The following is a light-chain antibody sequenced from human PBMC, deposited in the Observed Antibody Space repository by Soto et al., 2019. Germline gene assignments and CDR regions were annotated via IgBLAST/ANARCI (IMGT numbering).Light chain of an antibody. Sequence: QSALAQPPSASGSPGQSVTISCTGTSSDVVAYDYVSWYQQHPGKAPKLMIYEINKRPSGVPDRFSGSKSGNTASLTVSGLQAEDEADYYCSSFAGSNNFPYVFGTGTKVTVL. CDR2: EIN. V-gene: IGLV2-8*01. CDR1: SSDVVAYDY. J-gene: IGLJ1*01. CDR3: SSFAGSNNFPYV.